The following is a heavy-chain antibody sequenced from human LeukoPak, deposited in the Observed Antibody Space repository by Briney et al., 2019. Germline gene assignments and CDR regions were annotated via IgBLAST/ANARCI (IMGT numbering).Heavy chain of an antibody. J-gene: IGHJ6*02. CDR3: AREDGSGGYYYYYYGMDV. V-gene: IGHV1-3*01. CDR1: GYTFTSYA. Sequence: ASVKVSCKASGYTFTSYAMHWVRQAPGQRLEWMGWINAGNGNTKYSQKFQGRVTMTRDTSTSTVYMELSSLRSEDTAVYYCAREDGSGGYYYYYYGMDVWGQGTTVTVSS. D-gene: IGHD3-10*01. CDR2: INAGNGNT.